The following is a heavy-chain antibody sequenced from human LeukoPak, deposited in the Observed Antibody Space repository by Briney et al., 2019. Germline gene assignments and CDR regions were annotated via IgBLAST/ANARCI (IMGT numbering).Heavy chain of an antibody. CDR3: ARDPSGFWSGYYLGMDV. D-gene: IGHD3-3*01. CDR1: GYTFTSYA. J-gene: IGHJ6*02. Sequence: GASVKVSCKASGYTFTSYAMHWVRQAPGQRLEWMGWINAGNGNTKYSQKFQGRVTITRDTSASTAYMELSSLGSEDTAVYYCARDPSGFWSGYYLGMDVWGQGTTVTVSS. V-gene: IGHV1-3*01. CDR2: INAGNGNT.